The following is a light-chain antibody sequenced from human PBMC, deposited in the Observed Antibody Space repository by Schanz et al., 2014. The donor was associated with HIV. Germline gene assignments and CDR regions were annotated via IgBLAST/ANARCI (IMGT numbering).Light chain of an antibody. J-gene: IGKJ1*01. V-gene: IGKV3-20*01. Sequence: EIVLTQSPGTLSLSPGERAALSCRASQSFSSSHLAWYQQKPGQAPRLLIYGAFTRATGIPVRFSGRGSGTEFTLTISSLQSEDFAVYYCQQYEGTFGQGTKVEIK. CDR3: QQYEGT. CDR1: QSFSSSH. CDR2: GAF.